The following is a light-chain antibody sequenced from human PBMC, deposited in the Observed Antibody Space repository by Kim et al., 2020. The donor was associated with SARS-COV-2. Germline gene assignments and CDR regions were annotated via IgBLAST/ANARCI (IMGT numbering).Light chain of an antibody. CDR3: QQGFSNPLT. CDR1: QNIRRY. CDR2: AAS. V-gene: IGKV1-39*01. Sequence: DVQMTQSPSSLSASIGDRVTITCRASQNIRRYLNWYQQRPGKAPRLLISAASERGDPSRISGSGSGTDFTLPINNLQSEDLATYYCQQGFSNPLTFGGGTKVDIK. J-gene: IGKJ4*01.